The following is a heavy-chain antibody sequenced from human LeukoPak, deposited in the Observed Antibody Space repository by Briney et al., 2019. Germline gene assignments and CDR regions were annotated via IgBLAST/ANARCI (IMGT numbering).Heavy chain of an antibody. CDR1: GVSISSYY. V-gene: IGHV4-39*01. CDR3: ARQVLGSSSWYWFDP. Sequence: SETLSLTCTVSGVSISSYYWSWIRQPPGKGLEWIGSIYYGGSTFYNPSLKSRVTISVDTSNNQFSLKLSSVTAADTAVYYCARQVLGSSSWYWFDPWGQGTLVTVSS. CDR2: IYYGGST. D-gene: IGHD6-13*01. J-gene: IGHJ5*02.